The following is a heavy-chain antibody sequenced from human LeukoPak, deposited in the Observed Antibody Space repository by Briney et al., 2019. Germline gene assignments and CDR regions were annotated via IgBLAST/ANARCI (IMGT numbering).Heavy chain of an antibody. CDR2: MNPNSGTT. J-gene: IGHJ5*02. CDR1: GYTFTNYD. CDR3: SRALRVGELFFS. D-gene: IGHD3-10*01. Sequence: ASVKVSCKASGYTFTNYDIHWVRQATGQGLEWMGRMNPNSGTTGYAQKFQGRVTMTRNTSITTAYMELSRLRSEDTAVYYCSRALRVGELFFSWGQGTLVTVSS. V-gene: IGHV1-8*01.